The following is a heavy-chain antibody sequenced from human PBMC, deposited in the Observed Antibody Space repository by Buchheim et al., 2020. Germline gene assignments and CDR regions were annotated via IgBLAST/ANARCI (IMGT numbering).Heavy chain of an antibody. CDR1: GFTFSSYS. CDR2: ISSSSSYI. V-gene: IGHV3-21*01. Sequence: EVQLMESGGGLVKPGGSLRLSCAASGFTFSSYSMNWVRQAPGKGLEWVSSISSSSSYIYYADSVKGRFTISRDNAKNSLYLQMNSLRAEDTAVYYCARDRSYYDSSGYYRGHFDYWGQGTL. D-gene: IGHD3-22*01. CDR3: ARDRSYYDSSGYYRGHFDY. J-gene: IGHJ4*02.